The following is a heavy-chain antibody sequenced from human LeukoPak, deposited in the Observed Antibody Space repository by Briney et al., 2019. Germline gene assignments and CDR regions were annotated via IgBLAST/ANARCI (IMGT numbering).Heavy chain of an antibody. CDR3: VLYFTLDY. CDR1: GYTFTGYY. J-gene: IGHJ4*02. V-gene: IGHV1-18*04. D-gene: IGHD2-2*02. Sequence: ASVKVSCKASGYTFTGYYMHWVRQAPGQGLEWMGWISAYNGNTNYAQKLQGRVTMTTDTSTSTAYMELRSLRSDDTAVYYCVLYFTLDYWGQGTLVTVSS. CDR2: ISAYNGNT.